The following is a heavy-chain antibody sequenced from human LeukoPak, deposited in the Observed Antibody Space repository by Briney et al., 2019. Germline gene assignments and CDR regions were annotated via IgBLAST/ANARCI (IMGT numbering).Heavy chain of an antibody. J-gene: IGHJ5*02. CDR3: ARDPHYDILTGYYLLDP. CDR2: INPNSGGT. V-gene: IGHV1-2*02. D-gene: IGHD3-9*01. Sequence: GASVKVSCKASGYTFTGYYMHLVRQAAGQGLEWMGWINPNSGGTNYAQKFQGRVTMTRDTSISTAYMELSRLRSDDTAVYYCARDPHYDILTGYYLLDPWGQGTLVTVSS. CDR1: GYTFTGYY.